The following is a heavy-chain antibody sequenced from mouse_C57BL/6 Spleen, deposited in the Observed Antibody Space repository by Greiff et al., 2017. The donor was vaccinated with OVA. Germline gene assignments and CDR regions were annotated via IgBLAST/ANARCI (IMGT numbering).Heavy chain of an antibody. CDR2: INYDGSST. J-gene: IGHJ2*01. D-gene: IGHD6-1*01. Sequence: DVHLVESEGGLVQPGSSMKLSCTASGFTFSDYYMAWVRQVPEKGLEWVANINYDGSSTYYLDSLKSRFIISRDNAKNILYLQMSSLKSEDTATYYCARGHEGYFDYWGQGTTLTVSS. V-gene: IGHV5-16*01. CDR3: ARGHEGYFDY. CDR1: GFTFSDYY.